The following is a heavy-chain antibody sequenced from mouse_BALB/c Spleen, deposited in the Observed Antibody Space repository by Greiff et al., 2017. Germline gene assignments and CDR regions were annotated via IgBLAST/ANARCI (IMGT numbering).Heavy chain of an antibody. Sequence: EVKLVESGAELVKPGASVKLSCTASGFNIKDTYMHWVKQRPEQGLEWIGRIDPANGNTKYDPKFQGKATITADTSSNTAYLQLSSLTSEDTAVYYCARDGNYPYWGQGTSVTVSS. CDR3: ARDGNYPY. CDR1: GFNIKDTY. D-gene: IGHD2-1*01. CDR2: IDPANGNT. J-gene: IGHJ4*01. V-gene: IGHV14-3*02.